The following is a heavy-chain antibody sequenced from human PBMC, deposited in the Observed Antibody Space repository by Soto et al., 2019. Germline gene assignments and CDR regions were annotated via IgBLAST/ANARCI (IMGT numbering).Heavy chain of an antibody. J-gene: IGHJ6*02. CDR1: GYTFTSYY. CDR2: INPSGGST. CDR3: WRDRKVDGDYVGYYYYGMDV. D-gene: IGHD4-17*01. Sequence: ASLKVSCKASGYTFTSYYMHWVRQAPGQGLEWMGIINPSGGSTSYAQKFQGRVTMTRDTSTSTVYMELSSLRSEDTAVYYCWRDRKVDGDYVGYYYYGMDVWGQGTTVTVSS. V-gene: IGHV1-46*01.